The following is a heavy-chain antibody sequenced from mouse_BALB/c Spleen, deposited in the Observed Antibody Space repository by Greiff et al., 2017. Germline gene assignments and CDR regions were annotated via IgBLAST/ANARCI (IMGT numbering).Heavy chain of an antibody. CDR2: IYPSDSYT. CDR1: GYTFTSYW. J-gene: IGHJ2*01. D-gene: IGHD4-1*01. V-gene: IGHV1-69*02. Sequence: VQLQQPGAELVRPGASVKLSCKASGYTFTSYWINWVKQRPGQGLEWIGNIYPSDSYTNYNQKFKDKATLTVDKSSSTAYMQLSSPTSEDSAVYYCTREELGPYWGQGTTLTVSS. CDR3: TREELGPY.